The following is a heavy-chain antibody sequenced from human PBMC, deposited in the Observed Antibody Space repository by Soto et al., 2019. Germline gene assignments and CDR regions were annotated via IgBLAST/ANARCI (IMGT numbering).Heavy chain of an antibody. V-gene: IGHV3-7*03. CDR2: IKEDGSEK. Sequence: EVQLVESGGGLVQPGGSLRLSCAAFEFPFRNFWMTWVRQAPGKGLEWVANIKEDGSEKYYADSVKGRFTISRDSAKNSVFLQMDSLRAEDTALYYCARLRKGGFCDYWGQGSLVTVST. J-gene: IGHJ4*02. CDR1: EFPFRNFW. CDR3: ARLRKGGFCDY. D-gene: IGHD1-26*01.